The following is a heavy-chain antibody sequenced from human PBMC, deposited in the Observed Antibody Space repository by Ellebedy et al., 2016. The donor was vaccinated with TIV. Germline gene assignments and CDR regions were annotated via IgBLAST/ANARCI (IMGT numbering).Heavy chain of an antibody. V-gene: IGHV3-33*01. J-gene: IGHJ3*01. CDR1: GFSFDTYG. CDR3: ARECCGPNSAVFDF. Sequence: GESLKISXPASGFSFDTYGMQWVRQAPGKGLQWVAVIWYDGSKKYYADSVKGRFTISRDNSKNTLYLQMNSLRAEDTAVYYCARECCGPNSAVFDFWGQGTMVTVSS. D-gene: IGHD4-23*01. CDR2: IWYDGSKK.